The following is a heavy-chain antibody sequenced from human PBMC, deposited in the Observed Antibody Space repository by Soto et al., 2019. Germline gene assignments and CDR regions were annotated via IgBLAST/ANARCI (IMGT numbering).Heavy chain of an antibody. J-gene: IGHJ6*02. Sequence: GSLRLSCAASGFTFSSYSMNWVRQAPGKGLEWVSSISSSSSYIYYADSVKGRFTISRDNAKNSLYLQMNSLRAEDTAVYYCARDWRFGTYYYYGMDVWGQGTTVTVSS. CDR1: GFTFSSYS. CDR2: ISSSSSYI. D-gene: IGHD3-10*01. V-gene: IGHV3-21*01. CDR3: ARDWRFGTYYYYGMDV.